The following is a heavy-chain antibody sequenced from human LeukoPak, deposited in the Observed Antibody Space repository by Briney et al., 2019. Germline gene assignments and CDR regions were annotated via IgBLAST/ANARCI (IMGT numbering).Heavy chain of an antibody. CDR1: GFTFSSYE. CDR3: ARDLSLFLDC. Sequence: PGGSLRLSCAASGFTFSSYEMNWVRQAPGKGLEWVSYISSSGSTIYYADSVKGRFTISRDNAKNSLYLQMNSLRAEDTAVYYCARDLSLFLDCWGQGTLVTVSS. D-gene: IGHD3-16*02. V-gene: IGHV3-48*03. CDR2: ISSSGSTI. J-gene: IGHJ4*02.